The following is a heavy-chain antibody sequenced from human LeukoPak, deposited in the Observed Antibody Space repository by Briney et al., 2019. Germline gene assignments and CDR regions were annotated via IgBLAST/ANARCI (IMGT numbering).Heavy chain of an antibody. CDR3: ARLGDSSGYYAFDY. CDR1: GGSISSNSYY. J-gene: IGHJ4*02. D-gene: IGHD3-22*01. Sequence: PSETLSLTCAVSGGSISSNSYYWGWIRQPPGKGLEWIGSIYYSGSTYYNPSLKSRVTISVDKSKNHFSLKLSSVTAADTAVYYCARLGDSSGYYAFDYWGQGTLVTVSS. CDR2: IYYSGST. V-gene: IGHV4-39*02.